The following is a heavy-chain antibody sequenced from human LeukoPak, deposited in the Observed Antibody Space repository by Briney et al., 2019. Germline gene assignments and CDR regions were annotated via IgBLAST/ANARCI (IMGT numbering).Heavy chain of an antibody. CDR3: AKQGCSSTSCYSESDYLDY. Sequence: GRSLRLSCAASGFTFDDYAMHWVRQAPGKGLEWVSGISWNSGSIGYADSVKGPFTISRDNAKNSLYLQMNSLRAEDTALYYCAKQGCSSTSCYSESDYLDYWGQGTLVTVSS. J-gene: IGHJ4*02. CDR1: GFTFDDYA. V-gene: IGHV3-9*01. CDR2: ISWNSGSI. D-gene: IGHD2-2*01.